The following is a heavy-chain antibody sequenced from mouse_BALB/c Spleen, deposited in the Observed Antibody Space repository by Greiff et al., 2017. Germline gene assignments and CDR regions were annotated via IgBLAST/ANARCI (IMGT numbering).Heavy chain of an antibody. CDR1: GFTFSSYA. V-gene: IGHV5-6-5*01. J-gene: IGHJ2*01. CDR2: ISSGGST. Sequence: DVMLVESGGGLVKPGGSLKLSCAASGFTFSSYAMSWVRQTPEKRLEWVASISSGGSTYYPDGVKGRFTISRDNARNILYLQMSSLRSEDTAMYYCAGYYFDYWGQGTTLTVSS. CDR3: AGYYFDY.